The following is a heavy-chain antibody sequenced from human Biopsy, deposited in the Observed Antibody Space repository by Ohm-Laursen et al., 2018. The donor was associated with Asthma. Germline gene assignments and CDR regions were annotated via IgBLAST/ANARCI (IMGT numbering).Heavy chain of an antibody. D-gene: IGHD6-6*01. Sequence: SVTLSLTCIVSGDAMSTSGSYWGWIRQSPGKVLEWIGSIYYSGRTYYNPSLESRVTISPDTSKNHFSLKVTSVTAADTAVYYCARAVSSSSYWYFDLWGRGDLVTVSS. CDR2: IYYSGRT. V-gene: IGHV4-39*02. CDR3: ARAVSSSSYWYFDL. CDR1: GDAMSTSGSY. J-gene: IGHJ2*01.